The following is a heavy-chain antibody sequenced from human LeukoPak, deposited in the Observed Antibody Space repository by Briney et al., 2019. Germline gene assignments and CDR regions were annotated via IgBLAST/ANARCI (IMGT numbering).Heavy chain of an antibody. J-gene: IGHJ6*02. D-gene: IGHD3-3*01. V-gene: IGHV3-7*01. CDR1: GLTFSSYW. CDR2: IKQDGSEK. Sequence: GGSLRLSCAASGLTFSSYWMSWVRQAPGKGLEWVANIKQDGSEKYYVDSVKGLFTISRDNAKNSLYLQMNSLRAEDTAVYYCARAVHDFWSGYYRYYYGMDVWGQGTTVTVSS. CDR3: ARAVHDFWSGYYRYYYGMDV.